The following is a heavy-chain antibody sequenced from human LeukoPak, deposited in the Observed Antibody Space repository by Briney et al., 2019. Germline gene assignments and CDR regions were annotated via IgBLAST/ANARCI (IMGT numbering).Heavy chain of an antibody. Sequence: GGSLRLSCAASGFTFSTCAMHWVRQAPGKGLEYVAAISGNGDGTYYANSVKGRFTISRDNSKNTLYLQMGSLRPEDMAVYYCAREVYAGNWFDPWGQGTLVTVSS. J-gene: IGHJ5*02. V-gene: IGHV3-64*01. D-gene: IGHD2-8*01. CDR2: ISGNGDGT. CDR3: AREVYAGNWFDP. CDR1: GFTFSTCA.